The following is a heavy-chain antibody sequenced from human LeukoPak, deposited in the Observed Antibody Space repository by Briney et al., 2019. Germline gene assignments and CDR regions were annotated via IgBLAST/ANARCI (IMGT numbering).Heavy chain of an antibody. CDR3: ARDYGSYYYDSSGYVDY. D-gene: IGHD3-22*01. Sequence: GGPLGPSWAASGFTFRSYGLHGVGRAPGRGREGGEVIWYDGSNKYYADSVKGRFTISRDNSKNTLYLQMNSLRAEDTAVYYCARDYGSYYYDSSGYVDYWGQGTLVTVSS. V-gene: IGHV3-33*01. CDR2: IWYDGSNK. CDR1: GFTFRSYG. J-gene: IGHJ4*02.